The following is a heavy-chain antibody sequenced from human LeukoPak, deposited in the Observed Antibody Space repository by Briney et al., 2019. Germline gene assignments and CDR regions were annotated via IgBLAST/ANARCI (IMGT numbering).Heavy chain of an antibody. J-gene: IGHJ4*02. CDR1: GGSISSSSYY. CDR2: IYYSGST. CDR3: ARLCSGGSCYPRLFGY. V-gene: IGHV4-39*01. D-gene: IGHD2-15*01. Sequence: SETPSLTCTVSGGSISSSSYYWGWIRQPPGKGLEWIGSIYYSGSTYYNPSLKSRVTISVDTSKNQFSLKLSSVTAADTAVYYCARLCSGGSCYPRLFGYWGQGTLVTVSS.